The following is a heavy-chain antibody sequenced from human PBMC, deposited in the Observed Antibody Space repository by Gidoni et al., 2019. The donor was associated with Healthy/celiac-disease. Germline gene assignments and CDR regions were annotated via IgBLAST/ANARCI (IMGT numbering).Heavy chain of an antibody. J-gene: IGHJ4*02. Sequence: QVQLVESGGGVVQPGRSLRLSCAASGFPFSSYGMHWVRQAPGKGLEWVAVISYDGSNKYYADSVKGRFTISRDNSKNTLYLQMNSLRAEDTAVYYCAKDPNSSSPGGDYWGQGTLVTVSS. V-gene: IGHV3-30*18. CDR1: GFPFSSYG. CDR3: AKDPNSSSPGGDY. D-gene: IGHD6-6*01. CDR2: ISYDGSNK.